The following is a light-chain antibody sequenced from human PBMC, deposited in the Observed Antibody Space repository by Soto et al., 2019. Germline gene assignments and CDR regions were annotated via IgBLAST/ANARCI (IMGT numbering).Light chain of an antibody. J-gene: IGKJ4*01. CDR2: DAS. Sequence: DIQMTQSPATLSASVGDRVTITCRASQSLSSWLAWYQQKPGKAPKLLIYDASSLESGVTSRFGGSGSGTEFTLSISSLQPDDFATYYGEQYNSYSLTFGGRTKVEIK. CDR1: QSLSSW. V-gene: IGKV1-5*01. CDR3: EQYNSYSLT.